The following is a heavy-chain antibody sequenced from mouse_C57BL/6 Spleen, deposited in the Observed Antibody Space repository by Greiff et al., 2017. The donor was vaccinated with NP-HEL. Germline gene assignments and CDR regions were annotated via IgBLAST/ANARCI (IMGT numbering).Heavy chain of an antibody. CDR1: GFTFTDYY. CDR2: IRNKANGYTT. J-gene: IGHJ4*01. V-gene: IGHV7-3*01. Sequence: EVQGVESGGGLVQPGGSLSLSCAASGFTFTDYYMSWVRQPPGKALEWLGFIRNKANGYTTEYSASVKGRFTISRDNSQSILYLQMNALRAEDSATYYCARSNYYGNLYAMDYWGQGTSVTVSS. D-gene: IGHD2-1*01. CDR3: ARSNYYGNLYAMDY.